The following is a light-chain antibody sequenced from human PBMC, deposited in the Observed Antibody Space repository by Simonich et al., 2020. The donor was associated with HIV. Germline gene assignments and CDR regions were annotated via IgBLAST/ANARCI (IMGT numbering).Light chain of an antibody. CDR2: WAS. CDR3: QQYYSTPQT. V-gene: IGKV4-1*01. Sequence: DIVMTQSPDSLAVSLGERATINCKSSQSVLYSSNNKNYLVWYQQKPGQPPKLLIYWASTGESGVPDRFSGSGSGTDFTLTISSLQAEDVAVYYCQQYYSTPQTFGQGTKVEIK. CDR1: QSVLYSSNNKNY. J-gene: IGKJ1*01.